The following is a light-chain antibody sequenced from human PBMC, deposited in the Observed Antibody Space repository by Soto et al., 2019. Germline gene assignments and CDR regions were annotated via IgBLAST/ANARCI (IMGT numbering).Light chain of an antibody. Sequence: DIHMTQSPSTLSASVGDRITITCRASQDVSQWLAWYQHKPGKAPKLLIYKASTLESGVSSRFSGRGSGTEFTLTIRDLQPDGFATYYCQQYSSDLNTFGQGTKLEIK. V-gene: IGKV1-5*03. CDR1: QDVSQW. J-gene: IGKJ2*01. CDR3: QQYSSDLNT. CDR2: KAS.